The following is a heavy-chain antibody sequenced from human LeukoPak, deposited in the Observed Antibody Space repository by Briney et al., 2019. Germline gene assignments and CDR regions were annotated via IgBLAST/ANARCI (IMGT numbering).Heavy chain of an antibody. V-gene: IGHV3-20*04. CDR2: INWNGDST. CDR1: GFTFGDYA. Sequence: GGSLRLSCAVSGFTFGDYAMSWFRQAPGKGLEWVSGINWNGDSTDYADPVKGRFTISRDNSKNTLYLQMNSLRTEDTAVYYCAKARYGSGSCFDYWGQGTLVTVSS. D-gene: IGHD3-10*01. J-gene: IGHJ4*02. CDR3: AKARYGSGSCFDY.